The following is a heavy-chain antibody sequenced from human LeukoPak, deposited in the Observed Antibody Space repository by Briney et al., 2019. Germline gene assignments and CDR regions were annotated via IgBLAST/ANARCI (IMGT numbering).Heavy chain of an antibody. CDR2: MSSSSSFI. J-gene: IGHJ4*02. D-gene: IGHD6-6*01. CDR1: GFTFRIYS. CDR3: VKNRQSSSSDFDY. V-gene: IGHV3-21*06. Sequence: GGSLRLSCVASGFTFRIYSMNWVRQAPGKGLGWVASMSSSSSFITYADSIKGRFTISRDNAKNSLYLQMNSLRAEDTAVYYCVKNRQSSSSDFDYWGQGTLVTVSS.